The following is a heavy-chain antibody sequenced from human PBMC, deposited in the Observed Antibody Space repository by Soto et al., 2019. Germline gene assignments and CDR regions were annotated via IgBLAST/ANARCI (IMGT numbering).Heavy chain of an antibody. D-gene: IGHD2-21*02. CDR3: ARVCGGDCHNGMDV. V-gene: IGHV4-31*03. Sequence: QVQLQESGPGLVKPAQTLSLTCTVSDGSISSGDYYWSWIRQHPGKGLEGIGYIYYSGSTYYNPSLTSRVTISVDTSKNPFSLKLSSVTAADTAVYFCARVCGGDCHNGMDVWGQGTTVTVSS. CDR1: DGSISSGDYY. J-gene: IGHJ6*02. CDR2: IYYSGST.